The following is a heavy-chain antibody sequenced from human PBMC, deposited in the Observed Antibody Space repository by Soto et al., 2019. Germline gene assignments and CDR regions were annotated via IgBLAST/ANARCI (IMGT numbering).Heavy chain of an antibody. V-gene: IGHV3-21*01. Sequence: GGSLRLSCAASGFTFSSYSMNWVRQAPGKGLEWVSSISSSSSYIYYADSVKGRFTISRDNAKNSLYLQMNSLRAEDTAVYYCARDVRRWLPPFDYWGQGTLVTVSS. CDR1: GFTFSSYS. J-gene: IGHJ4*02. D-gene: IGHD3-10*02. CDR2: ISSSSSYI. CDR3: ARDVRRWLPPFDY.